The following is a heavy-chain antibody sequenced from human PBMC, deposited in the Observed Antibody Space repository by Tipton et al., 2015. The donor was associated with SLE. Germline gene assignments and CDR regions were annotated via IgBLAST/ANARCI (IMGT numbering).Heavy chain of an antibody. V-gene: IGHV4-59*01. CDR1: GGSISSYY. J-gene: IGHJ4*02. CDR3: ARVRVAVAGFDY. D-gene: IGHD6-19*01. Sequence: TLSLTCNVSGGSISSYYWSWIRQPPGKGLEWIGYIYYSGSTNYNPSLKSRVTISVDTSKNQFSLRLNSVTAADTAVYYCARVRVAVAGFDYWGQGTLVTVSS. CDR2: IYYSGST.